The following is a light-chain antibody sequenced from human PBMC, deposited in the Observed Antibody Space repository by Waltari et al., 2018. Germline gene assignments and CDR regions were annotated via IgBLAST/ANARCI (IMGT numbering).Light chain of an antibody. Sequence: SSELTQDPAVSVALGQTGRITCQGDSRRSDYALWYQQKPGQAPVLVIYGKNNRPSGIPDRFSGSSSGNTASLTITGAQAEDEADYYCNSRDSSGNQVVFGGGTKLTVL. V-gene: IGLV3-19*01. CDR3: NSRDSSGNQVV. CDR1: SRRSDY. J-gene: IGLJ2*01. CDR2: GKN.